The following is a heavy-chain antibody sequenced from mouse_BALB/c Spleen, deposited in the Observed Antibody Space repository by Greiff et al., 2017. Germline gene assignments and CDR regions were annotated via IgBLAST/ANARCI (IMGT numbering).Heavy chain of an antibody. J-gene: IGHJ4*01. CDR1: GFTFSSYA. Sequence: EVKLMESGGGLVKPGGSLKLSCAASGFTFSSYAMSWVRQSPEKRLEWVAEISSGGSYTYYPDTVTGRFTISRDNAKNTLYLEMSSLRSEDTAMYYCARDSGQVMDYWGQGTSVTVSS. CDR3: ARDSGQVMDY. CDR2: ISSGGSYT. V-gene: IGHV5-9-4*01. D-gene: IGHD3-2*02.